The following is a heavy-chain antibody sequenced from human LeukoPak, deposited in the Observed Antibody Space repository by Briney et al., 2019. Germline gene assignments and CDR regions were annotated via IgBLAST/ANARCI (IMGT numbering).Heavy chain of an antibody. CDR2: IDVGNGNT. V-gene: IGHV1-3*03. CDR1: GYSFTNYA. J-gene: IGHJ4*02. CDR3: ARGFSIYYFDY. D-gene: IGHD3-9*01. Sequence: ASVKVSCKASGYSFTNYAMHWVRQAPGQSLEWMGWIDVGNGNTKYSQEFQGRVTITRDTSASTAYMELSSLRSEDMAVYYRARGFSIYYFDYWGQGTLVTVSS.